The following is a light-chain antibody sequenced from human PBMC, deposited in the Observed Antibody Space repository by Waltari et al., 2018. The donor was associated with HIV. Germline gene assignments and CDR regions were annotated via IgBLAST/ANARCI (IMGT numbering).Light chain of an antibody. V-gene: IGLV2-11*01. J-gene: IGLJ3*02. CDR2: YVT. Sequence: QSALTQPRSVSGSPGQSVTISCPGPSSDVGGYKYVSWYQQHPAKAPKLLIYYVTKPPSGVPHRFSGSKSVNTASLTISGLEAEDEADYYCCSYAGSYTLVFGGGTKLTVL. CDR1: SSDVGGYKY. CDR3: CSYAGSYTLV.